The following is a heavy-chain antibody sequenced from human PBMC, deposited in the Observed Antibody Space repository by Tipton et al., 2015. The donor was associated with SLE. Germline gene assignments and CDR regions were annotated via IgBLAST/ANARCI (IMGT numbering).Heavy chain of an antibody. J-gene: IGHJ6*03. CDR2: IYYTGTT. CDR1: GGSINTGGYY. CDR3: ARWGSFYYYMDV. Sequence: TLSLTCTVSGGSINTGGYYWSWIRQLPGKGLEWIGYIYYTGTTYYNPSVKSRVTISLDTSKNQFSLQLNSVTAADTAVYYCARWGSFYYYMDVWGKGTTVTVSS. V-gene: IGHV4-31*03. D-gene: IGHD3-16*02.